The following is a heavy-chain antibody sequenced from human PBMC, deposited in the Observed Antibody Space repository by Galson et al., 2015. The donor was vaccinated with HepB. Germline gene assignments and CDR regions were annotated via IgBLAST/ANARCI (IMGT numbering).Heavy chain of an antibody. CDR3: ARAALGWFDP. Sequence: LRLSCAASGFTFSDYYMTWIRQAPGKGLEWISYISDSGDTIYYADSVRGRFTISRDNANNSLYLQMNSLRDEDTAVYYCARAALGWFDPWGQGTLVTVSS. CDR2: ISDSGDTI. D-gene: IGHD6-25*01. CDR1: GFTFSDYY. J-gene: IGHJ5*02. V-gene: IGHV3-11*01.